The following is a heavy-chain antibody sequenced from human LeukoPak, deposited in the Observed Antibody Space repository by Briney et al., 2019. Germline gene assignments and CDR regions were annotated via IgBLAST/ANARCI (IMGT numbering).Heavy chain of an antibody. CDR2: ISSSSSTI. CDR1: GFTFSSYA. Sequence: PGGSLRLSCAASGFTFSSYAMSWVRQAPGKGLEWVSYISSSSSTIYYADSVKGRFTISRDNAKNSLYLQMNSLRAEDTAVYYCARDQKVTAFDYWGQGTLVIVSS. D-gene: IGHD2-21*02. J-gene: IGHJ4*02. CDR3: ARDQKVTAFDY. V-gene: IGHV3-48*01.